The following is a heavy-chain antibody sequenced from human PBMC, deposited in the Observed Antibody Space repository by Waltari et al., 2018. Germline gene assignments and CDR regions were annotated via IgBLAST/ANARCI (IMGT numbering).Heavy chain of an antibody. CDR1: GYTFTSYA. V-gene: IGHV1-3*01. J-gene: IGHJ4*02. CDR2: INAGNGNT. D-gene: IGHD2-8*01. Sequence: QVQLVQSGAEVKKPGASVKVSCKASGYTFTSYAMHWVRQAPGQRLEWMGWINAGNGNTKYSQKFQGRVTITRDTSISTAYMELSSLRSEDTAVYYCARGAGGVYYFDYWGQGTLVTVSS. CDR3: ARGAGGVYYFDY.